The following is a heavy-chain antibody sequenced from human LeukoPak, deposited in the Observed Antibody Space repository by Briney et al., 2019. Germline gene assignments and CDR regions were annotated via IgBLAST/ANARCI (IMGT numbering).Heavy chain of an antibody. V-gene: IGHV3-74*01. CDR3: ARGKATIRFDY. Sequence: GGSLRLSCAASGFTFSNYWMHWVRHVRGKGRVWVSRNNRDGSSRIYADSVKGRFTISRDNAKNTVYLQMNSLRAEDTAVYYCARGKATIRFDYWGQGALVPVSS. CDR1: GFTFSNYW. D-gene: IGHD5-24*01. CDR2: NNRDGSSR. J-gene: IGHJ4*02.